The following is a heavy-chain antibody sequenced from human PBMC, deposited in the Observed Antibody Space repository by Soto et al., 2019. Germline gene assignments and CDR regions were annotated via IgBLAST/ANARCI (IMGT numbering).Heavy chain of an antibody. CDR3: ARLSSLYYNSDYGGYYFDY. V-gene: IGHV4-31*03. Sequence: QVQLQESGPGLVKPSQTLSLTCTVSGGSIRGGDYYWSWIRQHPGKGLEWIGYIFYSGNSFYNPYLKSGVTISVDTSKNPFSLQLSSVTAADTAIYYCARLSSLYYNSDYGGYYFDYWGQGTLVSVSS. D-gene: IGHD3-10*01. J-gene: IGHJ4*02. CDR1: GGSIRGGDYY. CDR2: IFYSGNS.